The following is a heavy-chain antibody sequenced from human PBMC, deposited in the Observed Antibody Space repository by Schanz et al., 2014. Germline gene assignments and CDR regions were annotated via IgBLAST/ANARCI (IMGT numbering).Heavy chain of an antibody. CDR3: AKIWKAHHLTGRPGWSDGMDV. J-gene: IGHJ6*02. Sequence: EVQLLESGGALEQPGGSLRLSCAASGITFSDYAMSWVRQAPGKGLEWVSTIASGGSHTFYADSVTGRFTISGDNSKTTLFLQMQSIRVEDTAIYYCAKIWKAHHLTGRPGWSDGMDVWGQGTTV. D-gene: IGHD3-3*01. V-gene: IGHV3-23*01. CDR1: GITFSDYA. CDR2: IASGGSHT.